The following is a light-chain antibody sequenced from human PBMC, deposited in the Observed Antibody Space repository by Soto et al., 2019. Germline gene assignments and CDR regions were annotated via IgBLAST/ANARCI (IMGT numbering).Light chain of an antibody. CDR1: NIGSKS. V-gene: IGLV3-21*04. J-gene: IGLJ2*01. CDR2: YAS. Sequence: SYELTQPPSVSVAPGKTATITCGGNNIGSKSVHWYQQKPGQAPVLVIYYASDRPSGIPERFSGSNSGNTATLTISRVEAGDEADYYCQVWDSSSDHYVVFGGGTKLTVL. CDR3: QVWDSSSDHYVV.